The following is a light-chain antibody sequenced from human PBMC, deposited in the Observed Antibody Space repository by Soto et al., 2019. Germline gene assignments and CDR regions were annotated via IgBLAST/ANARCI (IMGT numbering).Light chain of an antibody. J-gene: IGKJ4*01. CDR1: QSVSTSY. Sequence: EIVLTQSPGTLSLSPGERATLSCSASQSVSTSYLAWYQQKPGQAPRLLIYGAASIATGIQDRFSGSGSGTDFTLNISRLEPEDFAVYYCQQYGSSPPLTFGGGTNVEIK. V-gene: IGKV3-20*01. CDR3: QQYGSSPPLT. CDR2: GAA.